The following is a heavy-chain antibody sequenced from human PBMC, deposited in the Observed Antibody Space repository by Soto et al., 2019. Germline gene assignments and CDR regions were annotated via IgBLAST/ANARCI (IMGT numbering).Heavy chain of an antibody. Sequence: GFLRLSCAASGFTFSSYAMHWVRQAPGKGLEWVAVISYDGRNKYYADSVNVRSTISRDNSKNTLYLQMTILTVEDPALYYCAIDHVAVAGTSWSLYSYYSYGMEVWGQGTTVNVSS. V-gene: IGHV3-30-3*01. CDR2: ISYDGRNK. CDR3: AIDHVAVAGTSWSLYSYYSYGMEV. J-gene: IGHJ6*02. CDR1: GFTFSSYA. D-gene: IGHD6-19*01.